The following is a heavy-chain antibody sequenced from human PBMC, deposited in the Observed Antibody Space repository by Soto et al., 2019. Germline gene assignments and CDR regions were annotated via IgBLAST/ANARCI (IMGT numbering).Heavy chain of an antibody. D-gene: IGHD5-12*01. CDR2: IDPSDSYT. CDR1: GYSFTSYW. V-gene: IGHV5-10-1*01. J-gene: IGHJ4*02. Sequence: EVQLVQSGVEVKKPGESLRISCKGSGYSFTSYWISWVRQMPGKGLEWMGRIDPSDSYTNYSPSFQGHVTISADKSISTAYLQWSSLKASDTAMYYCAREVVATTPDDYWGQGTLVTVSS. CDR3: AREVVATTPDDY.